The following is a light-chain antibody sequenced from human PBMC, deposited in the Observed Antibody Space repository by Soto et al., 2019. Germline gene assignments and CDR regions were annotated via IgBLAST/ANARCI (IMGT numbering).Light chain of an antibody. CDR2: DVS. V-gene: IGLV2-14*01. J-gene: IGLJ2*01. Sequence: QSVLTQPASVSGSPGQSITISCTGTSSDVGGYNYVSWYQQHPGKAPKLMIYDVSNRPSGVSNRFSGSKSGNTASLTISGLQAEDEADYYCSSYTIDSTVVFGGGTKLTVL. CDR3: SSYTIDSTVV. CDR1: SSDVGGYNY.